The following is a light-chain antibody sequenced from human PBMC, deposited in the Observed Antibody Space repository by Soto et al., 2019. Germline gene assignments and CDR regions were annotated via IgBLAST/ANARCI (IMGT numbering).Light chain of an antibody. J-gene: IGKJ1*01. CDR2: DAS. Sequence: ETVMTQSPATLSVSPGERATLSCRASQTIRSTLAWFQQKPGQAPRLLIYDASTRANGIPARFRGSGSGTEFTLTISSLQSEDFAVYYCQQYDNCPRTFGQGTIVDIK. CDR3: QQYDNCPRT. V-gene: IGKV3-15*01. CDR1: QTIRST.